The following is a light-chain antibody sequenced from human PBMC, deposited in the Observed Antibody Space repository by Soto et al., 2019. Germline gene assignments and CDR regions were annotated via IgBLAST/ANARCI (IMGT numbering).Light chain of an antibody. V-gene: IGKV3-11*01. CDR2: DAS. J-gene: IGKJ1*01. Sequence: EIVLTQSPATLSFSPGERATLSCRALQSVSSYLAWYQQKPGQAPRLLIYDASNRATGIPARFSGSGSGTDFTLTISSLEPEDFAVYYCQQRSNWPPTWTFGQGTKVDIK. CDR1: QSVSSY. CDR3: QQRSNWPPTWT.